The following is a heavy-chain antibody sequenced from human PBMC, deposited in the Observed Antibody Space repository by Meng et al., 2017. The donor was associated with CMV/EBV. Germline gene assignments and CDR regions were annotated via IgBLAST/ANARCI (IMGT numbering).Heavy chain of an antibody. D-gene: IGHD3-3*01. Sequence: GESLKISCAASGFTVSSNYMSWVRQAPGKGLEWVSYISSSSSTIYYADSVKGRFTISRDNAKNSLYLQMNSLRAEDTAVYYCARAEDLRFEYYYGMDVWGQGTTVTVSS. CDR2: ISSSSSTI. CDR1: GFTVSSNY. V-gene: IGHV3-48*04. CDR3: ARAEDLRFEYYYGMDV. J-gene: IGHJ6*02.